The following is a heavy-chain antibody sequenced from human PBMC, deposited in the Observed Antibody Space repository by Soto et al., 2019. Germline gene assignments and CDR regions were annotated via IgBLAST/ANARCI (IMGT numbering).Heavy chain of an antibody. CDR1: GGSISSYY. J-gene: IGHJ6*02. CDR3: ARVGYDFWSGSYYYYGMDV. V-gene: IGHV4-59*01. CDR2: IYYSGST. Sequence: PSETLSLTCTVCGGSISSYYWSWIRQPPGKGLEWIGYIYYSGSTNYNPSLKSRVTISVDTSKNQFSLKLSSVTAADTAVYYCARVGYDFWSGSYYYYGMDVWGQGTTVTVSS. D-gene: IGHD3-3*01.